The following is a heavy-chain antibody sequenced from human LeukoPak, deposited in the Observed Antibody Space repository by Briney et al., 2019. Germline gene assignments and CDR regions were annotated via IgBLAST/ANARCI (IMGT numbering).Heavy chain of an antibody. D-gene: IGHD6-13*01. CDR1: GFTFSSYW. CDR2: IKQDGSEK. CDR3: ATSRTKAAAAQGTFDY. Sequence: PGGSLRLSCAASGFTFSSYWMSWVRQAPGKGLEWVANIKQDGSEKYYVDSVKGRFTISRDNAKNSLYLQMNSLRAEDTAVYYCATSRTKAAAAQGTFDYWGQGTLVTVSS. J-gene: IGHJ4*02. V-gene: IGHV3-7*01.